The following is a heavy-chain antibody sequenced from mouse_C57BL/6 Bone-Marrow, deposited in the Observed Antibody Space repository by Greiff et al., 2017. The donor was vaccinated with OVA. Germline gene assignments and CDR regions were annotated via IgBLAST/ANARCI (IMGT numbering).Heavy chain of an antibody. Sequence: EVKLLESGPEPVKPGASVKIPCKASGYTFTDYNMDWVKQSHGKSLEWIGDINPNNGGTIYNQKFKGKATLTVDKSSSTAYMELRSLTSEDTAVYYCARRLRWYFDVWGTGTTVTVSS. CDR2: INPNNGGT. V-gene: IGHV1-18*01. D-gene: IGHD1-1*01. J-gene: IGHJ1*03. CDR1: GYTFTDYN. CDR3: ARRLRWYFDV.